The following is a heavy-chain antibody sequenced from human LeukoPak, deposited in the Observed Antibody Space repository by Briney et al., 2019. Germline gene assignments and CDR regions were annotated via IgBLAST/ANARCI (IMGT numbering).Heavy chain of an antibody. D-gene: IGHD5-12*01. CDR1: GFTLSSYW. Sequence: GGSLRLSCAASGFTLSSYWMSWVRQAPGKGLEWVANIKQDGSEKYYVDSVKGRFTISRDNAKNSLYLQMNSLRAEDTAVYYCARYILDYFDYWGQGTLVTVSS. CDR3: ARYILDYFDY. V-gene: IGHV3-7*01. CDR2: IKQDGSEK. J-gene: IGHJ4*02.